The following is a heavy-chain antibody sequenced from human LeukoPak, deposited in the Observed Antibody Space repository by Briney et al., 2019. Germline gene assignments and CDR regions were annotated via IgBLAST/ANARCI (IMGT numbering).Heavy chain of an antibody. CDR2: IWHDGSHK. CDR1: GFAFNTYA. J-gene: IGHJ3*02. Sequence: GGSLRLSCEASGFAFNTYAMHWVRQAPGKGLEWVTLIWHDGSHKFYIDSVRGRFTISRDNSENTLYLQMNSLRAEDTAVYYCARSVTTVGLGAFDIWGQGTMVTVSS. D-gene: IGHD4-11*01. V-gene: IGHV3-33*01. CDR3: ARSVTTVGLGAFDI.